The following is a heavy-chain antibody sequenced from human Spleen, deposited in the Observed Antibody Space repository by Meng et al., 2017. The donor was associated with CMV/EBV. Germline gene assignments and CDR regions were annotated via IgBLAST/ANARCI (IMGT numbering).Heavy chain of an antibody. V-gene: IGHV2-5*01. Sequence: GFSVRSAGVGVGWVRQPPGKALEWLALIYWNDDERYSPSLKSRRTITKDNYTNQVFLTMTNMDTKDTGTYYCGQRSPWYSSSPGDYWGQGTLVTVSS. CDR1: GFSVRSAGVG. CDR3: GQRSPWYSSSPGDY. D-gene: IGHD6-13*01. J-gene: IGHJ4*02. CDR2: IYWNDDE.